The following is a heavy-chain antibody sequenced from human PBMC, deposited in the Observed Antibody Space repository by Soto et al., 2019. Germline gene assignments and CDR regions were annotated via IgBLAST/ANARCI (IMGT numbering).Heavy chain of an antibody. J-gene: IGHJ4*02. CDR1: GYSFAGYW. D-gene: IGHD3-22*01. CDR2: IDPSDSQT. V-gene: IGHV5-10-1*01. Sequence: RKISCKGSGYSFAGYWITWVRQKPGKGLEWMGRIDPSDSQTYYSPSFRGHVTISVTKSITTVFLQWSSLRASDTAMYYCARQIYDSDTGPNFQYYFDSWGQGTQVTVSS. CDR3: ARQIYDSDTGPNFQYYFDS.